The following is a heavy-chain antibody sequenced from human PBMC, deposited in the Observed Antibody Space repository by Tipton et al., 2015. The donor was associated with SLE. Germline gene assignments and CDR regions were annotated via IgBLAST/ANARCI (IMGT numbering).Heavy chain of an antibody. CDR2: IYPGDDP. Sequence: VQQVQSGAEVKKPGDSLRISCRASGYSFSSYYIGWVRQMAGKGLEWMGIIYPGDDPKYSPSFQGQVTISVDKSINTAYLQWSSLKTSDTAMYYRATLVRGVPLDYWGQGTLVTVSS. J-gene: IGHJ4*02. CDR3: ATLVRGVPLDY. V-gene: IGHV5-51*01. CDR1: GYSFSSYY. D-gene: IGHD3-10*01.